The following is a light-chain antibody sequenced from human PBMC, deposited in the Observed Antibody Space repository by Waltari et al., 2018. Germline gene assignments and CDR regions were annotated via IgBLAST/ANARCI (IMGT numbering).Light chain of an antibody. Sequence: DIQMTQSPSSLSASVGDRVTITCRESQSINNCLNWYQQKPGKAPNLLIYATSNLQSGVPSRCSGSGSETHYSLTISNVQPEDFANYYCQQSYTTPLTFGGGTKVEIK. CDR1: QSINNC. J-gene: IGKJ4*01. V-gene: IGKV1-39*01. CDR2: ATS. CDR3: QQSYTTPLT.